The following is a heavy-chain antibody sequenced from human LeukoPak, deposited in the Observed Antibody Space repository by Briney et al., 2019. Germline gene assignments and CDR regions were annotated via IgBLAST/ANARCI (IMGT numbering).Heavy chain of an antibody. CDR1: GYTFLNYG. CDR3: ARGGVTSVVDV. J-gene: IGHJ6*04. Sequence: GASVKVSCKTSGYTFLNYGITWVRQIPGQGLEWMGWISPYNGNTNYAQKLQGRVTMTTDTSTSTAYMELRSLTSDDTAVYYCARGGVTSVVDVWGKGTTVTISS. D-gene: IGHD4-23*01. CDR2: ISPYNGNT. V-gene: IGHV1-18*01.